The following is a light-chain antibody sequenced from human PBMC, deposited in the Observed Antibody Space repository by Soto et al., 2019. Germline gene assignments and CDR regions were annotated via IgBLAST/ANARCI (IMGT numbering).Light chain of an antibody. CDR2: GAS. J-gene: IGKJ1*01. CDR1: ETVAGSY. Sequence: EIVLTQSPGTLSLSPGERATLSCRASETVAGSYLAWYQQKPGQAPRLLIHGASTRATGIAGRFSGSGSGTDFTLTISRLEPEDFAVYYCQLYGTSPKTFGQGTKVDIK. V-gene: IGKV3-20*01. CDR3: QLYGTSPKT.